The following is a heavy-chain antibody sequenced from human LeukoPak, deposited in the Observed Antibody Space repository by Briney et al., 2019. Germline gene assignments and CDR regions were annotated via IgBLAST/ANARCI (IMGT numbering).Heavy chain of an antibody. V-gene: IGHV4-30-2*01. CDR3: ASSKGFPDPYYFDY. CDR1: GGSISSGGYS. J-gene: IGHJ4*02. CDR2: IYHSGST. Sequence: SQTLSLTCAVSGGSISSGGYSWRWIRQPPGKGLEWIGYIYHSGSTYYNPSLKSRVTISVDRSKNQFSLKLSSVTAADTAVYYCASSKGFPDPYYFDYWGQGTLVTVSS. D-gene: IGHD1-14*01.